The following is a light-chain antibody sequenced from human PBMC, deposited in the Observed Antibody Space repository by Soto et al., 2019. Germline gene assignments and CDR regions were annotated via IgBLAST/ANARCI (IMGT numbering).Light chain of an antibody. Sequence: DIQMTQSPSTLSASVGDRVTITCRASQSISIWLAWYQQKPGKAPKLLIYNASSLESGVPSRFSGSGSGTEFTLTISSLQPADFATYYCQQYTSYPRTVGPGTKVEI. V-gene: IGKV1-5*03. J-gene: IGKJ1*01. CDR3: QQYTSYPRT. CDR1: QSISIW. CDR2: NAS.